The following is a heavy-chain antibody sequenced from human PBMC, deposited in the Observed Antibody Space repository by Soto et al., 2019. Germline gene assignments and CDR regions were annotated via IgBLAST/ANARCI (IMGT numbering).Heavy chain of an antibody. CDR3: ARGLSSSASLDY. D-gene: IGHD6-19*01. V-gene: IGHV4-39*01. J-gene: IGHJ4*02. CDR1: GGPISSSGDY. Sequence: QLQLQESGPGLVKPSETLSLTCTVTGGPISSSGDYWGWVRQTPGKGLEWIGPISNSGSTYYNPSVMSRVTISVDPSKKQFSLRLIAVTAADTAVYYCARGLSSSASLDYWGQGTLVTVSS. CDR2: ISNSGST.